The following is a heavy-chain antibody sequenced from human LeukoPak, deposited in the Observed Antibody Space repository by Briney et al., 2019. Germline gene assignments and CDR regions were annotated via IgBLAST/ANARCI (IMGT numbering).Heavy chain of an antibody. J-gene: IGHJ3*02. Sequence: ASVKVSCKASGYTFTSYDINWVRQATGQGLEWMGWMNPNSGNTGYAQKFQGRVTMTRNTSISTAYMELSSLRSEDTAVYYCATSLMVAAYAFDIWGQGTMVTVSS. CDR2: MNPNSGNT. V-gene: IGHV1-8*01. D-gene: IGHD2-15*01. CDR1: GYTFTSYD. CDR3: ATSLMVAAYAFDI.